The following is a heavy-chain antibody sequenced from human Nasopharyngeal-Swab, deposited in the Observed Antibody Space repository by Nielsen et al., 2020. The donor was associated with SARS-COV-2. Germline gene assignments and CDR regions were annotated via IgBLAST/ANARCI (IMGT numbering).Heavy chain of an antibody. J-gene: IGHJ5*02. CDR3: ARGRVGATSKKNWFDP. V-gene: IGHV4-4*02. CDR2: IYHSGST. D-gene: IGHD1-26*01. Sequence: GSLRLSCAVSGGSISSSNWWSWVRQPPGKGLEWIGEIYHSGSTNYNPSLKSRVTISVDKSKNQFSLKLSSVTAADTAVYYCARGRVGATSKKNWFDPWGQGTLVTVSS. CDR1: GGSISSSNW.